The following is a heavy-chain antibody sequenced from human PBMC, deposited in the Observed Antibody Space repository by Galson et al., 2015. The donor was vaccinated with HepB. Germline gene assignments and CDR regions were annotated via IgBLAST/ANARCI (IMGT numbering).Heavy chain of an antibody. V-gene: IGHV3-48*03. J-gene: IGHJ4*02. CDR2: ISSSGSTI. CDR3: ARGGFWSGYDH. Sequence: SLRLSCAASGFTFSSYEMNWVRQAPGKGLEWVSYISSSGSTIYYADSVKGRFTISRDSAKNSLYLQMNSLRAEDTAVYYCARGGFWSGYDHWGQGTLVTVSS. D-gene: IGHD3-3*01. CDR1: GFTFSSYE.